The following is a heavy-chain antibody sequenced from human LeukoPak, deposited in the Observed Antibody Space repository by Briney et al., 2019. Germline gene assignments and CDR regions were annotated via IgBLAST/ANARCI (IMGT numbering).Heavy chain of an antibody. CDR3: ARDSYDRSGNYLDY. CDR2: INPNSGGT. D-gene: IGHD3-22*01. V-gene: IGHV1-2*02. J-gene: IGHJ4*02. Sequence: GASVKVSCKASGYTFTGYYMHWVRQAPGQGLEWMGWINPNSGGTNYAQKLQGRVTMTTDTSTSTSYMELRSLRFDDTAVYYCARDSYDRSGNYLDYWGQGTLVTVSS. CDR1: GYTFTGYY.